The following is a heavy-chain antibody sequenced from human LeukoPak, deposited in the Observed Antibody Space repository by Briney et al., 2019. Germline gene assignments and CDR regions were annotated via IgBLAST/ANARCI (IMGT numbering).Heavy chain of an antibody. Sequence: GRSLRLSCAASGFTFSEYAMHWVRQAPGKGLEWVAVISYDGRQKYYGDSVKGRFTISRDNPKNTLYLQMNSLRAEDTAVYYCARDFKPWAFDIWGQGTMVTVSS. V-gene: IGHV3-30-3*01. CDR2: ISYDGRQK. CDR3: ARDFKPWAFDI. J-gene: IGHJ3*02. CDR1: GFTFSEYA.